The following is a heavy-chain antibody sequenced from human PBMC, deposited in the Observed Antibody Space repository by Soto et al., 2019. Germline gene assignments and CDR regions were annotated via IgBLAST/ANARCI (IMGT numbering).Heavy chain of an antibody. J-gene: IGHJ4*02. CDR1: GFTFSSYA. CDR2: ISGSGGST. V-gene: IGHV3-23*01. Sequence: PGGSLRLSCAASGFTFSSYAMSWVRQAPGKGLEWVSAISGSGGSTYYADSVKGRFTISRDNSKNTLYLQMNSLRAEDTAVYYCARVSYYYDVSGYYADYWGQGALVTVSS. CDR3: ARVSYYYDVSGYYADY. D-gene: IGHD3-22*01.